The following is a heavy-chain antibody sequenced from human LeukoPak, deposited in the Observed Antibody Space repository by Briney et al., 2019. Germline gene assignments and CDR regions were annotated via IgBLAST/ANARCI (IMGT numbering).Heavy chain of an antibody. CDR3: ARGEPVIKGYYYMDV. V-gene: IGHV1-18*01. CDR2: ISAYNGNT. D-gene: IGHD3-22*01. CDR1: GYTFTSYG. Sequence: ASVKVSCKASGYTFTSYGISWVRQAPGQGLEWMGWISAYNGNTNYAQKLQGRVTMTTDTSTSTAYMELSSLRSEDTAVYYCARGEPVIKGYYYMDVWGKGTTVTVSS. J-gene: IGHJ6*03.